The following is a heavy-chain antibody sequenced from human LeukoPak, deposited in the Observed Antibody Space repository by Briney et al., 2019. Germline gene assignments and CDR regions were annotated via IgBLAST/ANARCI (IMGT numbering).Heavy chain of an antibody. CDR1: GYTFTSYY. V-gene: IGHV1-46*01. CDR2: INPSGGST. D-gene: IGHD3-22*01. Sequence: ASVKVSCKTSGYTFTSYYMHWVRQAPGQGLEWMGIINPSGGSTTYAQKFQGRVTLTRDTSTSTAYMELRSLRSDDTAVYYCARELYYDSSGFHYYYYGMDVWGQGTTVTVSS. J-gene: IGHJ6*02. CDR3: ARELYYDSSGFHYYYYGMDV.